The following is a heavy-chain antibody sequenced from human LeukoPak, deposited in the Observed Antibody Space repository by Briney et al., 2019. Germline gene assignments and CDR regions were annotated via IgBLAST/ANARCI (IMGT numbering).Heavy chain of an antibody. CDR1: GGSFSGYY. D-gene: IGHD1-26*01. V-gene: IGHV4-34*01. J-gene: IGHJ4*02. CDR2: INHSGST. Sequence: SETLSLTCAVYGGSFSGYYWSWIRRPPGKGLEWIGEINHSGSTNYNPSLKSRVTISVDTSKNQFSLKLSSVTAADTAVYYCARTGDSGSHNFDYWGQGTLVTVSS. CDR3: ARTGDSGSHNFDY.